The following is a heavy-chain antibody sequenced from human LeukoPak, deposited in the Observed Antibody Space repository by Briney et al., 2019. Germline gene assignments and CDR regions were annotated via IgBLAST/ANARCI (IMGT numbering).Heavy chain of an antibody. Sequence: ASVKVSCKASGYTFTSYDINWVRQATGQGLEWMGWMNPNSGNTGYAQKFQGRVTMTRNTSISTAYMELSSPRSEDTAVYYCARFLDYGSGIDYWGQGTLVTVSS. CDR3: ARFLDYGSGIDY. V-gene: IGHV1-8*01. J-gene: IGHJ4*02. D-gene: IGHD3-10*01. CDR1: GYTFTSYD. CDR2: MNPNSGNT.